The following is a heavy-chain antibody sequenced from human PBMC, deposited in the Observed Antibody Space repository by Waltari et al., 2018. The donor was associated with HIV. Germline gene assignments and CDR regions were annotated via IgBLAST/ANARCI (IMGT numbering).Heavy chain of an antibody. CDR2: INSNTGNP. V-gene: IGHV7-4-1*02. CDR3: ARDQLLLGSYYYYGMDV. CDR1: GYTFTDYA. Sequence: QVQLVQSGSELKKPGASVKVSCKASGYTFTDYAMNWVRQAPGQGLEWMGWINSNTGNPTYAEGFTGRFAFSLDTSVSTTYLQISSLKGEDTAVYYCARDQLLLGSYYYYGMDVWGQGTTVTVSS. D-gene: IGHD2-2*01. J-gene: IGHJ6*02.